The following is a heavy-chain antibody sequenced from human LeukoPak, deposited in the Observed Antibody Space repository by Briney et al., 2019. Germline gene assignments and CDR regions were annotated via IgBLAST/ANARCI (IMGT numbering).Heavy chain of an antibody. D-gene: IGHD6-19*01. CDR1: GFIVSSRY. Sequence: GGSLRLSCAASGFIVSSRYMSWVRQAPGKGLEWVPAIYSGVGTNYADSVKGRFTISRDNSKNTLYLQMNSLRAEDTAVYYCANVAGNHFDYWGQGTLVTVSS. CDR3: ANVAGNHFDY. CDR2: IYSGVGT. V-gene: IGHV3-53*01. J-gene: IGHJ4*02.